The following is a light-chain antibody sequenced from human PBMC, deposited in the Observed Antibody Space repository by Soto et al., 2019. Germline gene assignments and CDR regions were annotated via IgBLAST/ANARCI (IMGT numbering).Light chain of an antibody. J-gene: IGKJ1*01. Sequence: DIQMTQSPSTLSASVGDRVTITCRASQTINRWLAWHQQKPGKAPKFLIYKASSLQSGVPSRFSGSGSGTEFTLTITSLQPDDFATYYCHQYYSYWTFGQGTKVDIK. CDR2: KAS. CDR1: QTINRW. CDR3: HQYYSYWT. V-gene: IGKV1-5*03.